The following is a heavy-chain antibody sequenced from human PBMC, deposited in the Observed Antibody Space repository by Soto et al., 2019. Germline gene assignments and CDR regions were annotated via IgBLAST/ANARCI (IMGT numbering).Heavy chain of an antibody. CDR3: ARMYSSGSGWFHP. V-gene: IGHV4-39*07. CDR1: GYPITAAGYY. J-gene: IGHJ5*02. D-gene: IGHD6-19*01. CDR2: FYSSGSI. Sequence: AETLSLTLFVSGYPITAAGYYGRWRRHRPGKGLEWIGSFYSSGSIIYNPSLRSRVSISGDTSSNQFSMSLTSVTAADTARYYCARMYSSGSGWFHPWGQGTLVTVSS.